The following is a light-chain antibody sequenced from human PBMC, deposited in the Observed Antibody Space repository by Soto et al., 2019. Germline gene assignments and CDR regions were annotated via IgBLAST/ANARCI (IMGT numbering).Light chain of an antibody. Sequence: DIQMTQSPSXLSASVGDTVTITCRASQGISNYLAWYQQKPGQVPNLLIYAASTLQSGVPSRFSGSGSGTDFTLTISSLRPEDVATYYCQKYNNAPRTFGQGTKVEI. CDR3: QKYNNAPRT. CDR1: QGISNY. J-gene: IGKJ1*01. V-gene: IGKV1-27*01. CDR2: AAS.